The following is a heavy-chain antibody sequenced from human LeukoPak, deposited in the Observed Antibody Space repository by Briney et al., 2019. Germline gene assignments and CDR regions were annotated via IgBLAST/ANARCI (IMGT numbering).Heavy chain of an antibody. Sequence: GGSLRLSCAASGFTFSSYAMSWVRQAPGKGLEWVSAISGSGGSTYYADSVKGRFTISRVNSKNTLYLQMNSLRAEDTAVYYCAKDPKTMIVVDWFDPWGQGTLVTVSS. CDR2: ISGSGGST. D-gene: IGHD3-22*01. CDR3: AKDPKTMIVVDWFDP. V-gene: IGHV3-23*01. CDR1: GFTFSSYA. J-gene: IGHJ5*02.